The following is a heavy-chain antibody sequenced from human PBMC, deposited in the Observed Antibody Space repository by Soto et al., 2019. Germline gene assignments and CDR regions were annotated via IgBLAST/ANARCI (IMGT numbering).Heavy chain of an antibody. CDR2: IYTSGST. CDR3: AREGVATIPRVYSYGMDV. D-gene: IGHD5-12*01. V-gene: IGHV4-4*07. CDR1: GGSISSYY. J-gene: IGHJ6*02. Sequence: SETLSLTCTVSGGSISSYYWSWIRQPAGKGLEWIGRIYTSGSTNYNPSLKSRVTMSIDTSKNQFSLKLSSVTAADTAVYYCAREGVATIPRVYSYGMDVWGQGTTVTVSS.